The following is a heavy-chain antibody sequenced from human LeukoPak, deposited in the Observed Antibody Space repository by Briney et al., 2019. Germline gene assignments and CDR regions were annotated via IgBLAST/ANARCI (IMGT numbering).Heavy chain of an antibody. D-gene: IGHD5-18*01. V-gene: IGHV1-69*05. J-gene: IGHJ6*03. Sequence: GASVKLSCKASGGTFSSYAISWVRQAPGQGLEWMGGIIPIFGTANYAQKFEGRVTITTDESTSTAYMELSSLRFEDTAVYYCARGAQLWSPGGFYYYYMDVWGKGTTVTVSS. CDR3: ARGAQLWSPGGFYYYYMDV. CDR2: IIPIFGTA. CDR1: GGTFSSYA.